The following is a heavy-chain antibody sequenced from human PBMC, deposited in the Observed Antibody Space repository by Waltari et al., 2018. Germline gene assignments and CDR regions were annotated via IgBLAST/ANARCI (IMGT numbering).Heavy chain of an antibody. CDR3: ARGFYDSSVNILPHYYYYMDV. Sequence: QVQLVQSGAEVKKPGSSVKVSCKASGGTFSSYALSWVRQAPGQGLEWMGGIIPILGIANYAQKFQGRVTITADESTSTAYMELSSLRSEDTAVYYCARGFYDSSVNILPHYYYYMDVWGKGTTVTVSS. CDR1: GGTFSSYA. CDR2: IIPILGIA. V-gene: IGHV1-69*04. D-gene: IGHD3-22*01. J-gene: IGHJ6*03.